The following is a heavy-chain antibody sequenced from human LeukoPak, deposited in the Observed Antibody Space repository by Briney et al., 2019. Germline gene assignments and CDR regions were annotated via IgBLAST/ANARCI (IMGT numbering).Heavy chain of an antibody. V-gene: IGHV4-59*01. CDR2: IYYSGST. Sequence: PSETLSLTYTVSGGSISSYYWSWIRQPPGKGLEWIGYIYYSGSTNYNPSLKSRVTISVDTSKNQFSLKLSSVTAADTAVYYCARARDSLAYCGGDCYSAREFDYWGQGTLVTVSS. J-gene: IGHJ4*02. D-gene: IGHD2-21*02. CDR1: GGSISSYY. CDR3: ARARDSLAYCGGDCYSAREFDY.